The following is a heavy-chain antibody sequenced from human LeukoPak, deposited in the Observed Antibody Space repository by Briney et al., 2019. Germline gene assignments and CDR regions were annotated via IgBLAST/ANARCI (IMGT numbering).Heavy chain of an antibody. CDR3: ARIMIGQGYYFDY. D-gene: IGHD3-16*01. V-gene: IGHV4-59*11. Sequence: SETLSLTCTVSGGSISSHYWSWIRQSPGKGLEWIGYIYYSGSTNYNPSLKSRVTISVDTSKNQFSLKLSSLTAADTAVYYCARIMIGQGYYFDYWGQGTLVTVSS. CDR2: IYYSGST. J-gene: IGHJ4*02. CDR1: GGSISSHY.